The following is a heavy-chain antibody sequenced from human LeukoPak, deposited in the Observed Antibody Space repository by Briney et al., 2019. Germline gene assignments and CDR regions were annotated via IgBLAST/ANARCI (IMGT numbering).Heavy chain of an antibody. Sequence: SETLSLTCTVSGGSISSYYWSWIRQPPGKGLEWIGYIYYSGSTNYNPSLKSRVTISADTSKNQFSLKLSSVTAADTAVYYCARDSYYGAAGIDYWGQGTLVTVSS. J-gene: IGHJ4*02. CDR2: IYYSGST. D-gene: IGHD3-10*01. CDR1: GGSISSYY. V-gene: IGHV4-59*01. CDR3: ARDSYYGAAGIDY.